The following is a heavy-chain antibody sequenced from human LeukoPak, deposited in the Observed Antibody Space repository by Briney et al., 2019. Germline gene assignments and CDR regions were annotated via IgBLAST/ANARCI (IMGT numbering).Heavy chain of an antibody. CDR2: IKSKTDGRTT. D-gene: IGHD1-26*01. Sequence: TGGSLRLSCAASGFTFSNAWMSWVRQAPGKGLEWVGRIKSKTDGRTTDYAAPVKGRFTISRDDSKNTLFLQMNSLKIEDTAVYYCTTVWDPLGYWGQGTLVTVSS. J-gene: IGHJ4*02. V-gene: IGHV3-15*01. CDR3: TTVWDPLGY. CDR1: GFTFSNAW.